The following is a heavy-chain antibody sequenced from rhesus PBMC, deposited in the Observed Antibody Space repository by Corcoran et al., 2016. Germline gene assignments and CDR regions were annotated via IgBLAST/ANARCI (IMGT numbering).Heavy chain of an antibody. Sequence: QVQLQESGPGLVKPSETLSLTCAVSGGSISSSNWWSWSRQPPGKGLEWIGYISGSSGSTYYNPSLKSRVTISKDTSKNQFSLKLSSVTAADTAVYYCARVQYLDWLLTLDYWGQGVLVTVSS. D-gene: IGHD3-3*01. CDR1: GGSISSSNW. CDR2: ISGSSGST. J-gene: IGHJ4*01. CDR3: ARVQYLDWLLTLDY. V-gene: IGHV4S19*01.